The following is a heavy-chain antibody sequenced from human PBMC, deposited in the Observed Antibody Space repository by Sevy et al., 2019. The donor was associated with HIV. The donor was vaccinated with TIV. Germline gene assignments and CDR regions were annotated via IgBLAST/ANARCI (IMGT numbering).Heavy chain of an antibody. CDR3: ARDYSSEPLRVFDY. CDR1: GYSISSGYY. CDR2: IYHSGST. Sequence: SETLSLTCAVSGYSISSGYYWGWIRQSPGKGLEWIGSIYHSGSTYYNPSLKSRVTISVDTSKNQFSLKLSSVTAADTAVYYCARDYSSEPLRVFDYWGQGTLVTVSS. J-gene: IGHJ4*02. V-gene: IGHV4-38-2*02. D-gene: IGHD6-13*01.